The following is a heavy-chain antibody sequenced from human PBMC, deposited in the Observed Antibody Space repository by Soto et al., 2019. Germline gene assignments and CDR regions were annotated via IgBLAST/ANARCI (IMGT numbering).Heavy chain of an antibody. J-gene: IGHJ6*03. CDR3: ARDGSGCSGGSCYYYYYMDV. D-gene: IGHD2-15*01. Sequence: SETLSLTCTVSGGSISSYYWSWIRQPPGKGLEWIGYIYYSGSTNYNPSLKSRVTISVDTSKNQFSLKLSSVTAADTAVYYCARDGSGCSGGSCYYYYYMDVWGKGTTVTVSS. CDR1: GGSISSYY. V-gene: IGHV4-59*01. CDR2: IYYSGST.